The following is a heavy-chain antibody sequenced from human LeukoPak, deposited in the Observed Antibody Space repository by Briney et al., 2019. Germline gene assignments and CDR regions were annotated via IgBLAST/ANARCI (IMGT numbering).Heavy chain of an antibody. Sequence: SETLSLTCTVSGGSISLWQWNWIRQPAGKGLEWIGRFGGGPNYNPSLKSRVTISVDTSKHQFSLKLSSVTAADTAVYYCARLDTIFGVAKGFDYWGQGTLVTVSS. V-gene: IGHV4-4*07. J-gene: IGHJ4*02. D-gene: IGHD3-3*01. CDR1: GGSISLWQ. CDR3: ARLDTIFGVAKGFDY. CDR2: FGGGP.